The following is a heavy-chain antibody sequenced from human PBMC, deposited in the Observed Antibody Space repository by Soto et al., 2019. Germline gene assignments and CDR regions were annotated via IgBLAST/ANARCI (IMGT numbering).Heavy chain of an antibody. J-gene: IGHJ4*02. V-gene: IGHV3-30*18. Sequence: PGGSLRLSCAASGFTFSSYGMHWVRQAPGKGLEWVAVISYDGSNKYYADSVKGRFTISRDNSKNTLYMQMNSLRAEDTAIYYCAKDHIVAAAPDYWGQGTLVTVSS. CDR2: ISYDGSNK. D-gene: IGHD2-2*01. CDR1: GFTFSSYG. CDR3: AKDHIVAAAPDY.